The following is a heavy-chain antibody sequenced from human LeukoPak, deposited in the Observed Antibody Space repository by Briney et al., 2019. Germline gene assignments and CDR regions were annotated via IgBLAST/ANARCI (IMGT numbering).Heavy chain of an antibody. D-gene: IGHD3-10*01. Sequence: PGGSLRLSSAASGFTFSSYSMNWVRQAPGKGLEWVSSISSSSSYIYYADSVKGRFTISRDNAKNSLYLQMSSLRAEDTAVYYCARDYYGSGSYGPWGQGTLVTVSS. CDR2: ISSSSSYI. J-gene: IGHJ5*02. CDR3: ARDYYGSGSYGP. V-gene: IGHV3-21*01. CDR1: GFTFSSYS.